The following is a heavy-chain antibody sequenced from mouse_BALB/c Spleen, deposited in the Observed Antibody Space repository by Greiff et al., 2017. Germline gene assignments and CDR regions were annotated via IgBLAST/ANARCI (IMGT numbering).Heavy chain of an antibody. Sequence: EVQGVESGGGLVQPGGSMKLSCVASGFTFSSYWMSWVRQSPEKGLEWVAEIRLKSDNYATHYAESVKGKFTISRDDSKSRLYLQMNSLRAEDTGIYYCTAHYYGYYWGQGTTLTVSS. V-gene: IGHV6-3*01. CDR2: IRLKSDNYAT. CDR3: TAHYYGYY. J-gene: IGHJ2*01. CDR1: GFTFSSYW. D-gene: IGHD1-2*01.